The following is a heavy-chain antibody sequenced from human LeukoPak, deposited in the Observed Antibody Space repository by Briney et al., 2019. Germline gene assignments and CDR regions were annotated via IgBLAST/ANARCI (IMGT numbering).Heavy chain of an antibody. D-gene: IGHD2-2*01. J-gene: IGHJ5*02. CDR1: GGSISSSSYY. CDR2: IYYSGST. CDR3: ARQNCSSTSCYVVWFDP. V-gene: IGHV4-39*01. Sequence: PSETLSLTCTVSGGSISSSSYYWGWIRQPPGKGLEWIGSIYYSGSTYYNPSLKSRVTISVDTSKNQFSLKLSSVTAADTAVYYCARQNCSSTSCYVVWFDPWGQGTLVTVSS.